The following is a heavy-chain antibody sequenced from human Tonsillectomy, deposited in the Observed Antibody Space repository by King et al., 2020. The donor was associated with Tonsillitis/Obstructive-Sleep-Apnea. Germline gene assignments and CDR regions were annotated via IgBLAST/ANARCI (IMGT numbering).Heavy chain of an antibody. CDR2: ISVSGGST. Sequence: VQLVESGGGLVQPGGSLRLSCAASGFTFSTYAMSWVRQAPGKGLEWVSAISVSGGSTYYADSVKGRFTISRDNSKNTLYLQMNSLRAEDTAVYYCAKDQTYYDFWSGSGDYWGQGTLVTVSS. CDR1: GFTFSTYA. V-gene: IGHV3-23*04. D-gene: IGHD3-3*01. J-gene: IGHJ4*02. CDR3: AKDQTYYDFWSGSGDY.